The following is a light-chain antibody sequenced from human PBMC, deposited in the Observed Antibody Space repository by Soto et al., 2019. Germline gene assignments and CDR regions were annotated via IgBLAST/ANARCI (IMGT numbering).Light chain of an antibody. CDR3: CSYAASVL. J-gene: IGLJ3*02. V-gene: IGLV2-11*01. CDR1: SSDVGGYNY. CDR2: DVT. Sequence: QPVLTQPRSVSGSPGQSVTISCTGTSSDVGGYNYVSWYQQHPGRAPKLMIYDVTRRPSGVPDRFSGSKTGNTASLTISGLQAEDEADYYCCSYAASVLFGGGTKLTVL.